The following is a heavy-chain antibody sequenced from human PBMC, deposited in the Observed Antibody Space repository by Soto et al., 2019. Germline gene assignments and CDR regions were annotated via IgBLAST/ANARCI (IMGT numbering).Heavy chain of an antibody. CDR3: ARGPYAFEF. CDR2: IFHTGRT. CDR1: GDSFSSAFYS. Sequence: QLQLQESGSGLVKPSQTLSLTCAVSGDSFSSAFYSWGWIRQPPGKALEWIGYIFHTGRTDYNPSLRSRVTISADMSKNQFSLRLPSVTAADTAVYDCARGPYAFEFWGPGTMVTVSS. V-gene: IGHV4-30-2*01. J-gene: IGHJ3*01.